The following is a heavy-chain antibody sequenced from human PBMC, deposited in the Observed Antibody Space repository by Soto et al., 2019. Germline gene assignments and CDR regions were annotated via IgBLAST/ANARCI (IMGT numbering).Heavy chain of an antibody. V-gene: IGHV4-34*01. J-gene: IGHJ5*02. CDR3: ARGSWYRLWFDP. CDR2: INHSGST. CDR1: GGSFSGDY. D-gene: IGHD2-2*01. Sequence: SETLSLTCAVYGGSFSGDYWSWIRQPPGKGLEWIGEINHSGSTNYNPSLKSRVTISVDTSKNQFSLKLSSVTAADTAVYYCARGSWYRLWFDPWGQGTLVTVSS.